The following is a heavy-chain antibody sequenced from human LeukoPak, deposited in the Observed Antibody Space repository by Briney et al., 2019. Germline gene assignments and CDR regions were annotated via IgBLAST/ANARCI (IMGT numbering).Heavy chain of an antibody. J-gene: IGHJ6*03. CDR3: ARHRGSSSWYALRGYNYYYYYMDV. Sequence: GESLKISCKGSGYSFTSYWIGWVRQMPGKGLEWMGIIYPGDSDTRYSPSFQGQVTISADKSISTAYLQWSSLKASDTAMYYCARHRGSSSWYALRGYNYYYYYMDVWGKGTTVTVSS. D-gene: IGHD6-13*01. CDR2: IYPGDSDT. CDR1: GYSFTSYW. V-gene: IGHV5-51*01.